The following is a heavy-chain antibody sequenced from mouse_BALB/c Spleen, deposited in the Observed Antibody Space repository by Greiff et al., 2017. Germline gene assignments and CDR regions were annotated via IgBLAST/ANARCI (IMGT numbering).Heavy chain of an antibody. D-gene: IGHD2-14*01. Sequence: DVKLVESGGGLVKPGGSLKLSCAASGFTFSSYAMSWVRQTPEKRLEWVASISSGGSTYYPDSVKGRFTISRDNARNILYLQMSSLRSEDTAMYYCARGGYDEGDYYAMDYWGQGTSVTVSS. J-gene: IGHJ4*01. CDR3: ARGGYDEGDYYAMDY. CDR1: GFTFSSYA. CDR2: ISSGGST. V-gene: IGHV5-6-5*01.